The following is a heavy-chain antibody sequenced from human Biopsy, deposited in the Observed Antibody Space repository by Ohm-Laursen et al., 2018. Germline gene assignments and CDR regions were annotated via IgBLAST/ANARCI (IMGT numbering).Heavy chain of an antibody. D-gene: IGHD3-16*01. CDR1: GDSISSSNFY. J-gene: IGHJ5*02. CDR3: VRHALRLGPKKNWFDT. V-gene: IGHV4-39*01. Sequence: ETLSLTCTVSGDSISSSNFYWAWTRQPPGKGLEWIGSMHNSGSTYYNPSLKSRVTISIDASKNQFSLKLTSVAAADTAVYYCVRHALRLGPKKNWFDTWGQGTLVTVSS. CDR2: MHNSGST.